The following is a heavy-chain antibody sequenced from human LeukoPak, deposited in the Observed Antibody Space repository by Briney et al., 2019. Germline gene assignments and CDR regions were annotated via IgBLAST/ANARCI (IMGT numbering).Heavy chain of an antibody. V-gene: IGHV3-21*01. CDR3: ASAWGAWELLLNY. Sequence: GSLRPSCAASGFTFSSYSMNWVRQAPGKGLEWVSSISSSSSYIYYADSVKGRFTISRDNAKNSLYLQMNSLRAEDTAVYYCASAWGAWELLLNYWGQGTLVTVSS. D-gene: IGHD1-26*01. J-gene: IGHJ4*02. CDR2: ISSSSSYI. CDR1: GFTFSSYS.